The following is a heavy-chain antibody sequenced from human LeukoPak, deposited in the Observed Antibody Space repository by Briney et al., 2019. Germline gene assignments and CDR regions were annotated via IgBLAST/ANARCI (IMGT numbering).Heavy chain of an antibody. V-gene: IGHV4-38-2*01. CDR3: ARCYYDSNTGFDP. D-gene: IGHD3-22*01. J-gene: IGHJ5*02. Sequence: PSETLSLTCAVSGYSISSGYYWGCIRQPPGKGLEWIGSIYHSGSTYYNPSLKSRVTISVDTSKNQFSLKLSSVTAADTAVYYCARCYYDSNTGFDPWGQGTLVAVSS. CDR2: IYHSGST. CDR1: GYSISSGYY.